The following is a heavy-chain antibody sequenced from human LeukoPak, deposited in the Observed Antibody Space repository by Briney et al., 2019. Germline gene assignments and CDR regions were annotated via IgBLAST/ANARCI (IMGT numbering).Heavy chain of an antibody. CDR3: ARGRIAARRNWFDP. V-gene: IGHV4-30-2*01. J-gene: IGHJ5*02. Sequence: SQTLSLTCAVSGGSISSGGYSWSWIRQPPGKGLEWIGYIYHSGSTYYNPSLKSRVTISVDTSKNQFSLKLSSVTAADTAVYYCARGRIAARRNWFDPWGQGTLVTVSS. D-gene: IGHD6-6*01. CDR2: IYHSGST. CDR1: GGSISSGGYS.